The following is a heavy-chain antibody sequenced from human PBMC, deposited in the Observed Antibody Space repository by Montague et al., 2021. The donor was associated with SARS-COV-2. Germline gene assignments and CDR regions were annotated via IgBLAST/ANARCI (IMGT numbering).Heavy chain of an antibody. Sequence: SETLSLTCTVSGGSISSYYWSWIRQPPGKGLEWIGYIYYSGSTSYNPSLKSRVTISVDTSKNQFSLTLSSVTAADTAVYYCARTPRLNAVLTFDIWGQVTIAMSQSPLQLSRELRAVTAEDTAVHAWSNSPGHNAGGDFDVWGQGTVVAVAS. V-gene: IGHV4-59*01. CDR1: GGSISSYY. CDR3: ARTPRLNAVLTFDIWGQVTIAMSQSPLQLSRELRAVTAEDTAVHAWSNSPGHNAGGDFDV. J-gene: IGHJ3*01. CDR2: IYYSGST. D-gene: IGHD3-10*01.